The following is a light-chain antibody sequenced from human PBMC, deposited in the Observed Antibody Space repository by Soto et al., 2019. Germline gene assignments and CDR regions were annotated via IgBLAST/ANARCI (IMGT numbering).Light chain of an antibody. V-gene: IGLV2-14*01. CDR3: SSYTSSTFYV. Sequence: QSALTQPASVSGSPGQSITISCTGTSSDVGGYNSVSWFQQHPGKAPKLMIYDVSNRPSGVSNRFSGSKSGNTASLTISGLQAEDEADYYCSSYTSSTFYVFGTGTNSPS. J-gene: IGLJ1*01. CDR2: DVS. CDR1: SSDVGGYNS.